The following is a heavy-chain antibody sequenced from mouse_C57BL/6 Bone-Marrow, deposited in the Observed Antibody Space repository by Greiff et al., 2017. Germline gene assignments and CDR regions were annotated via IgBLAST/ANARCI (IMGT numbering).Heavy chain of an antibody. CDR2: IDPENGDT. Sequence: EVQLQQSGAELVRPGASVKLSCTASGFNIKDDYMHWVKQRPEQGLEWIGWIDPENGDTEYASKFQGKATITADTSSNTAYLQLSSLTSEDTAVYYCTTRYDYPLVAYWGQGTLVTVSA. D-gene: IGHD2-4*01. V-gene: IGHV14-4*01. CDR1: GFNIKDDY. J-gene: IGHJ3*01. CDR3: TTRYDYPLVAY.